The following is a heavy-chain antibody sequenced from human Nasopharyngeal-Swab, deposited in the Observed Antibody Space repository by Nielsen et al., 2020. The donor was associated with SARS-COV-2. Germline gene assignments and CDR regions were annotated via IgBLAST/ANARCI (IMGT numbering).Heavy chain of an antibody. CDR2: IYYSGST. CDR1: GGSISSYY. V-gene: IGHV4-59*01. J-gene: IGHJ4*02. CDR3: ARDVYDSSGYYYQDY. D-gene: IGHD3-22*01. Sequence: SETLSLTCTVSGGSISSYYWSWIRQPPGKELEWIGYIYYSGSTNYNPSLKSRVTISVDTSKNQFSLKLSSVTAADTAVYYCARDVYDSSGYYYQDYWGQGTLVTVSS.